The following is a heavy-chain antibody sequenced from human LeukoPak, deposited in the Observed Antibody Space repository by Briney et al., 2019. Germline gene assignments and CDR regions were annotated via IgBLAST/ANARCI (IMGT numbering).Heavy chain of an antibody. Sequence: ASVKVSCKASGYTFTSYDINWVRQDTGQGLEWMGWMNPNSGNTGYAQKFQGRVTMTRNTSISTAYMELSSLRSEDTAVYYCAREGITGTTGHYYYYGMDVWGQGTTVTVSS. CDR1: GYTFTSYD. CDR2: MNPNSGNT. CDR3: AREGITGTTGHYYYYGMDV. V-gene: IGHV1-8*01. J-gene: IGHJ6*02. D-gene: IGHD1-7*01.